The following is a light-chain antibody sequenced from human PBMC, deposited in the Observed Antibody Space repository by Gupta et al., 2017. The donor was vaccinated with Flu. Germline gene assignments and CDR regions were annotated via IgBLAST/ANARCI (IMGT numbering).Light chain of an antibody. J-gene: IGKJ2*02. CDR2: AAS. CDR1: QNIRSA. Sequence: SLSASVGDRVTITCRAGQNIRSALNWYQQKAGKAPRILISAASRLRRGVQPRFSGSGSGTEFTLTISSLQPEDLATYYCQEAYNDPPVSTFGQGTKIQI. CDR3: QEAYNDPPVST. V-gene: IGKV1-39*01.